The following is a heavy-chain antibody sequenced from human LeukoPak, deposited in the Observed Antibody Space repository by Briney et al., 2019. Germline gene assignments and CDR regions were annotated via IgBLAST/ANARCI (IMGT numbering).Heavy chain of an antibody. V-gene: IGHV4-38-2*01. CDR3: ARQIWTFRSAAETAANY. D-gene: IGHD6-13*01. CDR1: GYSITSGFS. CDR2: ISHSGST. J-gene: IGHJ4*02. Sequence: SETLSLTCAVFGYSITSGFSWGWIRQPPGKGLEWIGTISHSGSTDYKSTLESRLTISMDTSKNQFSLKLSSVTAADTAVYYCARQIWTFRSAAETAANYWGQGTLVTVSS.